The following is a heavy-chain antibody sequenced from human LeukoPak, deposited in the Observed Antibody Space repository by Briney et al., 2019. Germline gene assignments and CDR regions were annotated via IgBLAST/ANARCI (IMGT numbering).Heavy chain of an antibody. CDR2: ISLNNGNT. V-gene: IGHV1-18*01. J-gene: IGHJ2*01. CDR1: GYAFDYYG. D-gene: IGHD3-22*01. CDR3: ASVVGTYYCDSSGYPWYFDL. Sequence: GASVKVSCKASGYAFDYYGITWVRQAPGQGLEWVGWISLNNGNTHYTKYAQKFQGRVTLTADTSTATAYMELRGLRSDDTAVYYCASVVGTYYCDSSGYPWYFDLWGRGTLDTVSS.